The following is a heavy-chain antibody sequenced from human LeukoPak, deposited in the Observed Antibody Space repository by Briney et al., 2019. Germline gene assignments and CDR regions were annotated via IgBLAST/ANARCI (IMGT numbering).Heavy chain of an antibody. CDR3: ARDCGTSCYDY. D-gene: IGHD2-2*01. Sequence: ASVKVSCKXSGYTFTGYYMHWVRQAPGQGLEGMGGIIPIFGTANYAQKFQGRVTITADESTSTAYMELSSLRSEDTAVYYCARDCGTSCYDYWGQGTLVTVSS. CDR2: IIPIFGTA. V-gene: IGHV1-69*13. J-gene: IGHJ4*02. CDR1: GYTFTGYY.